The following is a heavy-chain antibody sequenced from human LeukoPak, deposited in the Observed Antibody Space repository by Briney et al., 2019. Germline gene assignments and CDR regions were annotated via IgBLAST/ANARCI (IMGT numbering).Heavy chain of an antibody. J-gene: IGHJ4*02. V-gene: IGHV3-74*01. CDR3: ARDRSPYDSSGYYLDY. Sequence: GGSLRLSCAASGFTFSSYWMHWVRQAPGKGLVWVSRINGDGSGAIYADSVKGRFTISRDNAKNSLYLQMNSLRDEDTAVYYCARDRSPYDSSGYYLDYWGQGTLVTVSS. CDR2: INGDGSGA. CDR1: GFTFSSYW. D-gene: IGHD3-22*01.